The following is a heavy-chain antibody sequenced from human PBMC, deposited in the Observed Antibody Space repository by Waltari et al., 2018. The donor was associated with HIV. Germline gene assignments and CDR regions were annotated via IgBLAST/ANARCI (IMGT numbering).Heavy chain of an antibody. CDR3: ARGPRLVPWYFDL. Sequence: EVQLVESGGGLVQPGGSLRLSCAASGFTFSRHWMTWVRQAPGKGLEWVANIKQDGSEKDYVDSVRGRFTISRDNAKNSLYLQMNTLRAEDTAVYYCARGPRLVPWYFDLWGRGTLVTVSS. CDR2: IKQDGSEK. CDR1: GFTFSRHW. D-gene: IGHD6-19*01. J-gene: IGHJ2*01. V-gene: IGHV3-7*01.